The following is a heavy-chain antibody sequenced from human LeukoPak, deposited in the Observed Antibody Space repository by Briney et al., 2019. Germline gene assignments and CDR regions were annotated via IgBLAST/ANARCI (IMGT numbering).Heavy chain of an antibody. CDR2: INPSGGST. V-gene: IGHV1-46*01. Sequence: ASVKVSCKASGYTLTRYYIHWVRQAPGQGLEWMGIINPSGGSTTYAQKFQGRVTMTRDTSTSTAYMELSSLRSEDTAVYYCAGYCSSTSCQNTRSSGRFDPWGQGTLVTVSS. CDR3: AGYCSSTSCQNTRSSGRFDP. J-gene: IGHJ5*02. D-gene: IGHD2-2*01. CDR1: GYTLTRYY.